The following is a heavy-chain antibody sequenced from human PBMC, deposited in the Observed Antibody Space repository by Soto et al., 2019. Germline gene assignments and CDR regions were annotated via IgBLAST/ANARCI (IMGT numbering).Heavy chain of an antibody. CDR1: GFTFSSYW. J-gene: IGHJ4*02. D-gene: IGHD6-13*01. CDR2: IKQDGSEK. V-gene: IGHV3-7*01. Sequence: EVQLVESGGGLVQPGGSLRLSCAASGFTFSSYWMTWVRQAPGKGLEWVANIKQDGSEKYYVDSVKGRFTISRDNAKKSLYLQMNHPGAEGTAVYFCAGVGRSSWSLGYWGQGTLVTVSS. CDR3: AGVGRSSWSLGY.